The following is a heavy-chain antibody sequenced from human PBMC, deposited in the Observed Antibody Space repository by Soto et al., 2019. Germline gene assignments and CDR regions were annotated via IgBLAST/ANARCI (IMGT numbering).Heavy chain of an antibody. CDR2: ITPIFGKA. Sequence: SVKVSCKASGGTFRTHAISWVRQAPGQGLEWMGGITPIFGKANYAQKFQGRVSITADESTSTVYMELRGLRSEDTAVYYCARDERSGWGWYVMDVWGQGTTVTVSS. CDR1: GGTFRTHA. V-gene: IGHV1-69*13. J-gene: IGHJ6*02. CDR3: ARDERSGWGWYVMDV. D-gene: IGHD3-22*01.